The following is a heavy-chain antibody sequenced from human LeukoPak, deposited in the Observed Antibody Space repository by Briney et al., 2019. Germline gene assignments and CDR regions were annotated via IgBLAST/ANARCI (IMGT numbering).Heavy chain of an antibody. CDR3: ARVGGGHAFDI. CDR1: GGSISSGGYS. J-gene: IGHJ3*02. V-gene: IGHV4-30-4*07. Sequence: SETLSLTCAVSGGSISSGGYSWSWIRQPPGKGLEWIGYIYYSGSTYYNPSLKSRVTISVDTSKNQFSLKLSSVTAADTAVYYCARVGGGHAFDIWGQGTMVTVSS. CDR2: IYYSGST. D-gene: IGHD3-16*01.